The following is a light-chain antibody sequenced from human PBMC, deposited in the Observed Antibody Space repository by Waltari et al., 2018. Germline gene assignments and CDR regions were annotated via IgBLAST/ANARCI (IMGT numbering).Light chain of an antibody. CDR3: QQTEGFPWT. CDR1: LGISNW. J-gene: IGKJ1*01. Sequence: IQMTQSPSSVSASVGDSVSIPCRASLGISNWLAWYQQQPGKAPRLLIYGASTVQSGTPARFTGSGSGTDFILTINGLQPEDFGTYYCQQTEGFPWTFGQGTKVEFK. CDR2: GAS. V-gene: IGKV1-12*01.